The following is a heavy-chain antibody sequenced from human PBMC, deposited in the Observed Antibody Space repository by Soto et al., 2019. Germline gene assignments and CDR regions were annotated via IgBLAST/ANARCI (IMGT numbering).Heavy chain of an antibody. Sequence: QVQLQESGPGLVKPSETLSLTCTVSGGSISSYYWSWIRQPAGKGLEWIGRIYTSGSTNYNPSLKSRLTVSLDTSKNQFSLRVSSVTAADTAVYYCARDSGDYQVFDYWGQGTLVTVSS. D-gene: IGHD4-17*01. CDR2: IYTSGST. V-gene: IGHV4-4*07. CDR1: GGSISSYY. J-gene: IGHJ4*02. CDR3: ARDSGDYQVFDY.